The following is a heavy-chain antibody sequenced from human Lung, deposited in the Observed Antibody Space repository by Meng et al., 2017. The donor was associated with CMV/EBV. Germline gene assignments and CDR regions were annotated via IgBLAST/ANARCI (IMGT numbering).Heavy chain of an antibody. J-gene: IGHJ6*02. V-gene: IGHV1-2*02. Sequence: ASVKVSCKASGYTFTGYYMHWVRQAPGQGLEWMGWINPNSGGTNYAQKFQGRVTMTRDTSISTAYKELSRLRSDDTAVYYCAYTYDFWSGYYPPGMDVWGQGTTVXVSS. D-gene: IGHD3-3*01. CDR1: GYTFTGYY. CDR2: INPNSGGT. CDR3: AYTYDFWSGYYPPGMDV.